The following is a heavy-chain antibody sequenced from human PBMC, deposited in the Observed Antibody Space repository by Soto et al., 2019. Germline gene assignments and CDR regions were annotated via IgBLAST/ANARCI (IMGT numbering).Heavy chain of an antibody. CDR2: IYYSGST. V-gene: IGHV4-39*01. CDR3: ARLPGHWGTSTYSMDV. Sequence: PSETLSLTCTVSGGSISSSSYYWGWIRQPPGKGLEWIGSIYYSGSTYYNPSLKSRVTISVDTSKNQFSLKLSSVTAADTAVYYCARLPGHWGTSTYSMDVWGQGTTVTVSS. D-gene: IGHD7-27*01. CDR1: GGSISSSSYY. J-gene: IGHJ6*02.